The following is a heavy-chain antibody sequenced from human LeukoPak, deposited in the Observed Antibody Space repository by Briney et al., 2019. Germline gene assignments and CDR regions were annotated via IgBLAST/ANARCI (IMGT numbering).Heavy chain of an antibody. CDR2: IYYSGST. V-gene: IGHV4-30-4*01. CDR3: ARDRSGYFDY. D-gene: IGHD3-22*01. J-gene: IGHJ4*02. CDR1: GGSLSSGDYY. Sequence: SQTLSLTCTVSGGSLSSGDYYWSWIRQPPGKGLEWFGYIYYSGSTYYNPSLKSRVTISVDTSKNQFSLKLSSVTAADTAVYYCARDRSGYFDYWGQGTLVTVSS.